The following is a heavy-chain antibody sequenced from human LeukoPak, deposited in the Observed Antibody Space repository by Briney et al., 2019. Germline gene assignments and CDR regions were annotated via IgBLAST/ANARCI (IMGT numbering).Heavy chain of an antibody. CDR3: ARVAPYGYCSSTSCATPGYYYYGMDV. D-gene: IGHD2-2*03. V-gene: IGHV3-30*02. CDR2: IRHDGGIK. Sequence: GGSLRLSCTASGFTFSNYGMHWVRQAPGKGLDWVAFIRHDGGIKYSADSVKGRFTISRDNAKNTLYLQMNSLRAEDTAVYYCARVAPYGYCSSTSCATPGYYYYGMDVWGQGTTVTVSS. J-gene: IGHJ6*02. CDR1: GFTFSNYG.